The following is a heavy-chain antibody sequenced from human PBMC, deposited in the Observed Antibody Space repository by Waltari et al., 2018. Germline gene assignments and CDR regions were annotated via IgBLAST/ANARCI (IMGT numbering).Heavy chain of an antibody. J-gene: IGHJ2*01. D-gene: IGHD3-3*01. CDR1: GGSISSYY. CDR3: ARTLRFLEWLHIRGYWYFDL. Sequence: QVQLQKSGPGLVKPSETLSLTCTVSGGSISSYYWSWIRQPPGKGLEWIGYIYYSGSTNYNPSLKSRVTISVDTSKNQFSLKLSSVTAADTAVYYCARTLRFLEWLHIRGYWYFDLWGRGTLVTVSS. CDR2: IYYSGST. V-gene: IGHV4-59*08.